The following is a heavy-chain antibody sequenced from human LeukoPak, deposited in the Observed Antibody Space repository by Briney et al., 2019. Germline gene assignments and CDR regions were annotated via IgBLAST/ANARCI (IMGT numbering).Heavy chain of an antibody. CDR3: AKGGRSGYDSPLDY. D-gene: IGHD5-12*01. J-gene: IGHJ4*02. CDR2: ISWNSGSI. V-gene: IGHV3-9*01. Sequence: PGGSLRLSCAASGFTFDDYAMHWVRQAPGKGLEWVSGISWNSGSIGYADSVKGRFTISRDNAKNSLYLQMNSLRAEDTALYYCAKGGRSGYDSPLDYWGQGTLVTVSS. CDR1: GFTFDDYA.